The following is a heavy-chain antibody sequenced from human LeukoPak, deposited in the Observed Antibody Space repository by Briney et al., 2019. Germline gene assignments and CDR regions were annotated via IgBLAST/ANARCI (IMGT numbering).Heavy chain of an antibody. CDR3: ARVTSCTTGTRHNDY. D-gene: IGHD1-1*01. V-gene: IGHV1-2*06. Sequence: ASVKVSCKASGYTFTGYYMHWVRQAPGQGLEWMGRINPNSGGTNYAQKFQGRVTMTRDTSISTAYMELSRLRSDDTAVYYCARVTSCTTGTRHNDYWGQGTLVTVSS. J-gene: IGHJ4*02. CDR2: INPNSGGT. CDR1: GYTFTGYY.